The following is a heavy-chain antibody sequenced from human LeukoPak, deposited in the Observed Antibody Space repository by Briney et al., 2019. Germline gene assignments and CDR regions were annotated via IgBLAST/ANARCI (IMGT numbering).Heavy chain of an antibody. V-gene: IGHV1-18*01. J-gene: IGHJ6*03. CDR2: ITTYNGNS. CDR3: ARGGWEYYYYYMDV. Sequence: ASVKVSCKASGYTFTSYGISWVRQAPGQGLEWLGWITTYNGNSNYAQESQGRVIMTTDTATSTAYMELRSLKSDDTAVYYCARGGWEYYYYYMDVWGKGTTVTVSS. CDR1: GYTFTSYG. D-gene: IGHD1-26*01.